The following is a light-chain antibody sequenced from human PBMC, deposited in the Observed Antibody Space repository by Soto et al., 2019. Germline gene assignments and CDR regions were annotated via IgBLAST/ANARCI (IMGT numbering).Light chain of an antibody. J-gene: IGKJ1*01. CDR2: DAS. CDR1: QSVSSY. CDR3: HQRSNWLWT. Sequence: EIVLTQSPATLSLSPGERATLSCRASQSVSSYLAWDQQKPGQAPRLLIYDASNRATGIPARFSGSGSGTDVTLTISSLEPEDFAVYYCHQRSNWLWTVGQGTKVEIK. V-gene: IGKV3-11*01.